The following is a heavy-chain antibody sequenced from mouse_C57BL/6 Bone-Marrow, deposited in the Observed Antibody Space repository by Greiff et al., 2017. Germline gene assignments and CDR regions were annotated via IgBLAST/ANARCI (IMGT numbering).Heavy chain of an antibody. Sequence: EVKLVESGGGLVKPGGSLKLSCAASGFTFSSYTMSWVRQTPEKRLEWVATLSGGGGNTYYPDRVKGRFTISSDNDKSTLYLQMSSLRSEDTALYYCARRGYYGDYWGQGTTRTVSS. CDR2: LSGGGGNT. V-gene: IGHV5-9*01. CDR3: ARRGYYGDY. D-gene: IGHD2-3*01. J-gene: IGHJ2*01. CDR1: GFTFSSYT.